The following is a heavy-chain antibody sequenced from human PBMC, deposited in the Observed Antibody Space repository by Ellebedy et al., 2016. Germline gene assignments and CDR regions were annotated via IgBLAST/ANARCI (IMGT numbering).Heavy chain of an antibody. V-gene: IGHV3-23*01. CDR3: ARQETLRGQYGMDV. J-gene: IGHJ6*02. CDR2: ISGSGGST. Sequence: GGSLRLSCAASGFTFSSYAMSWVRQAPGKGLEWVSAISGSGGSTYYADSVKGRFTISRDNSKNTLYLQMNSLRAEDTAVYYCARQETLRGQYGMDVWGQGTTVTVSS. CDR1: GFTFSSYA. D-gene: IGHD6-25*01.